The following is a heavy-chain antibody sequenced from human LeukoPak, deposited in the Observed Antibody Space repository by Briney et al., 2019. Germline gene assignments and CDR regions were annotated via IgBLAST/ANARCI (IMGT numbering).Heavy chain of an antibody. J-gene: IGHJ4*02. V-gene: IGHV4-30-4*08. CDR1: AGSIISGDYY. CDR2: IYYSGST. Sequence: PSETLSLTCTVSAGSIISGDYYWRWIRQPPGKGLEWIGYIYYSGSTYYNPSLKSRVTISVDTSKNQFSLKLSSVTAADTAVYYCASTGLLEDYWGQGTLVTVSS. CDR3: ASTGLLEDY. D-gene: IGHD3-9*01.